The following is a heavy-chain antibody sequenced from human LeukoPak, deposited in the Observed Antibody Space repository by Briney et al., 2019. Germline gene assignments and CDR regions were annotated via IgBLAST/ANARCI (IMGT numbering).Heavy chain of an antibody. V-gene: IGHV4-59*01. Sequence: SETLSLTCRISGGSISNYYWSWIRQSPGKGLEWIGFAYYGGSSNYNPSLKSRVTISVDTSKNQFSLKLSSVTAADTAVYYCARGKYCSGGSCYDNWFDPWGQGTLVTVSS. CDR1: GGSISNYY. D-gene: IGHD2-15*01. CDR3: ARGKYCSGGSCYDNWFDP. CDR2: AYYGGSS. J-gene: IGHJ5*02.